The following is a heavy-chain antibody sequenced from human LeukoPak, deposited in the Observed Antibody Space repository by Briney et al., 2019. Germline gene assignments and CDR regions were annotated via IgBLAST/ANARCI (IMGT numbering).Heavy chain of an antibody. CDR3: ARHGSSWYRYFDY. J-gene: IGHJ4*02. Sequence: SETLSLTCTVSGGSISSYYWSWIRQPPGKGLEWIGYIYYSGSTNYNPSLKSRVTISVDTSKNQFSLKLSSVTAADTAVYYCARHGSSWYRYFDYWGQGTLVTVSS. CDR2: IYYSGST. D-gene: IGHD6-13*01. V-gene: IGHV4-59*08. CDR1: GGSISSYY.